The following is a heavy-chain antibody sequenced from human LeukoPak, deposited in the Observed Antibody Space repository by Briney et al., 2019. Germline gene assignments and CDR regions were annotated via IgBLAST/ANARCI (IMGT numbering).Heavy chain of an antibody. CDR3: AKGHSNYDY. CDR1: GFTFSSYE. Sequence: GGSLRLSCAASGFTFSSYEMNRVRQAPGKGLEWVSYISSSGSTIYYADSVKGRFTISRDNAKNSLYLQMNSLRAEDTAVYYCAKGHSNYDYWGQGTLVTVSS. V-gene: IGHV3-48*03. CDR2: ISSSGSTI. J-gene: IGHJ4*02. D-gene: IGHD4-11*01.